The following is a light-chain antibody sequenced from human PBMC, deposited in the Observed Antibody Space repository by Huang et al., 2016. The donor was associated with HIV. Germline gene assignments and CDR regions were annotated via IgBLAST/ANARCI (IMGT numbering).Light chain of an antibody. CDR1: QAIGTS. Sequence: IQLTQSPTSLSASVGDRVAIACRASQAIGTSLNWFKQKPGRAPKLLLSGFSSLHTGVPSRFLGSGSGTEFTLTIRGLQFDDFASYFCQQSYSALITFGQGTRLEIK. V-gene: IGKV1-39*01. CDR3: QQSYSALIT. CDR2: GFS. J-gene: IGKJ5*01.